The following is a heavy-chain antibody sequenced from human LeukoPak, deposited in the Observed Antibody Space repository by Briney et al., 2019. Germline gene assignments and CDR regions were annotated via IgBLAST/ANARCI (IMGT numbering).Heavy chain of an antibody. CDR3: AKDTVNNWGSSPLGY. V-gene: IGHV3-30*02. CDR1: GFTFSSYG. D-gene: IGHD7-27*01. CDR2: IRYDGSNK. Sequence: GGSLRLSCAASGFTFSSYGMHWVRQAPGKGLEWVAFIRYDGSNKYYADSVKGRFTISRDNSKNTLYLQMNSLRAEDTAVYYCAKDTVNNWGSSPLGYWGQGTLVTVSS. J-gene: IGHJ4*02.